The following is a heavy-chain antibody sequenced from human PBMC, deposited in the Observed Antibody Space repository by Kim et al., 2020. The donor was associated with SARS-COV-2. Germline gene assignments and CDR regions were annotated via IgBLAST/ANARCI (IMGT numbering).Heavy chain of an antibody. D-gene: IGHD4-4*01. CDR3: ARIRDAYSIDY. V-gene: IGHV3-7*01. CDR2: IKRDGSVK. CDR1: GFTFSSNW. J-gene: IGHJ4*02. Sequence: GGSLRLSCAASGFTFSSNWMTWVRQAPGKGLEWVASIKRDGSVKYYVDSVKGRFTISRDNAKNSMYLQMNSLGDEDTAVYHCARIRDAYSIDYWGQGTLVTVSS.